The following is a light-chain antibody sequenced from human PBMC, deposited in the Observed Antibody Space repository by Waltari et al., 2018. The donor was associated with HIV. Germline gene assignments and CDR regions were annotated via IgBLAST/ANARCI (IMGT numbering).Light chain of an antibody. CDR1: PSVLSSSNNKNY. CDR3: QQYYSTPLT. CDR2: WAS. J-gene: IGKJ4*01. V-gene: IGKV4-1*01. Sequence: DIVMTQSPDSLAVSLGERATINCKTSPSVLSSSNNKNYLAWYQQKPGQPPKLLIYWASTREFGVPDRFSGSGSGTDFTLTISSLQAEDVALYYCQQYYSTPLTFGGGTKVEIK.